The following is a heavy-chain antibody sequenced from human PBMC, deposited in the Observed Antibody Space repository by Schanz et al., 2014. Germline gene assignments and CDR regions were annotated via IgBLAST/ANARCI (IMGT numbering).Heavy chain of an antibody. CDR1: GGTFASYT. CDR3: GEYGSDSYTDP. CDR2: IVPPVNVT. D-gene: IGHD3-10*01. J-gene: IGHJ5*02. V-gene: IGHV1-69*09. Sequence: QVQLVQSGAEVKKPGASVKVSCQASGGTFASYTLNWMRQARGQGPEAVGRIVPPVNVTLYTPKFRDSVTIPADTSTGTAYMELKNLRSEDTAVYYCGEYGSDSYTDPWGQGTLVTVSS.